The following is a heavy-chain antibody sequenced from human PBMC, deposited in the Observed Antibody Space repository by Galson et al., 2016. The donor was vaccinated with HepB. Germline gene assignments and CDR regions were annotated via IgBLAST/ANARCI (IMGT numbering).Heavy chain of an antibody. Sequence: SLRLSCAASGFTFNNYGMHWVRQAPGKGLEWVAADSMDGRRKFYADSVKGRFTISRDNSNNILFLQMSSLRVDDTAVYFCAKRHEYCPPVGCSVDYWGQGTLVSVSS. CDR3: AKRHEYCPPVGCSVDY. CDR2: DSMDGRRK. V-gene: IGHV3-30*18. D-gene: IGHD2/OR15-2a*01. J-gene: IGHJ4*02. CDR1: GFTFNNYG.